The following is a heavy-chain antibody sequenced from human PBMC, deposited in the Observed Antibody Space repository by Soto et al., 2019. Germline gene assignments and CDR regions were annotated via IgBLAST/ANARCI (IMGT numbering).Heavy chain of an antibody. CDR1: GYTLTELS. CDR3: ATDRRSMVRGPSKHYYYYYMDV. V-gene: IGHV1-24*01. Sequence: ASVKVSCKVSGYTLTELSMHWVRQAPGKGLEWMGGFDPEDGETIYAQKFQGRVTMTEDTSTDTAYMELSSLRSEDTAVYYCATDRRSMVRGPSKHYYYYYMDVWGKGTTVTVSS. CDR2: FDPEDGET. D-gene: IGHD3-10*01. J-gene: IGHJ6*03.